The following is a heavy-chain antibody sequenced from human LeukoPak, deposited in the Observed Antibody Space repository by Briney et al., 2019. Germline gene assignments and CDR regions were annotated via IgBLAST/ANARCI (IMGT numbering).Heavy chain of an antibody. CDR2: IWSDGSNK. CDR3: ARVTMVAAASYNWFVP. J-gene: IGHJ5*02. D-gene: IGHD2-15*01. Sequence: GGSLRLSCAASGFTFSNYGMHWVRQTPGKGLEWVAVIWSDGSNKYYADSVRGRFTISRDNSKNTLYLQMNSLRAEDTAVYYCARVTMVAAASYNWFVPWGQGTLVTVSS. CDR1: GFTFSNYG. V-gene: IGHV3-33*01.